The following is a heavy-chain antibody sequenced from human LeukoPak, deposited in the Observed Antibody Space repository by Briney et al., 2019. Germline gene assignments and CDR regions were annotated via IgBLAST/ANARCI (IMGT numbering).Heavy chain of an antibody. CDR1: GGTFSSYA. CDR3: ARDSSGYHLSLGG. J-gene: IGHJ4*02. Sequence: SVKVSCKASGGTFSSYAISWVRQAPGQGLEWVGGIIPIFGTANYAQKFQGRVTITTDESTSTAYMELSSLRSEDTAVYYCARDSSGYHLSLGGWGQGTLVTVSS. D-gene: IGHD3-22*01. CDR2: IIPIFGTA. V-gene: IGHV1-69*05.